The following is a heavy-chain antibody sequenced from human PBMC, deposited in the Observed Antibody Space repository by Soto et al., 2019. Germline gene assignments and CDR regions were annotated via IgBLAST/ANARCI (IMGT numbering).Heavy chain of an antibody. CDR2: TYYRSKWYN. D-gene: IGHD3-3*01. V-gene: IGHV6-1*01. Sequence: SQTLSLTCAISGDSVSSNSAGWNWIRQSPSRCLEWLGRTYYRSKWYNEYAVSVKSRITINPDTSRNQTTLQLNSVTPEDTAVYYCARDIDFGYWGRGTQVTVSS. J-gene: IGHJ4*02. CDR3: ARDIDFGY. CDR1: GDSVSSNSAG.